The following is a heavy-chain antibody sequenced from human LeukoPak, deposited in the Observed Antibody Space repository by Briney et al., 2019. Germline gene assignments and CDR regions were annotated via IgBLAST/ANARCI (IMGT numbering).Heavy chain of an antibody. Sequence: GRSLRLSCAASGFTFSSYAMHWVRQAPGKGLEWVAVISYDGSNKYYADSVKGRFTISRDNSKNTLYLQMNSLRAEDMAVYYCARALTPTMIVVDDAFDIWGQGTMVTVSS. CDR3: ARALTPTMIVVDDAFDI. J-gene: IGHJ3*02. CDR1: GFTFSSYA. CDR2: ISYDGSNK. D-gene: IGHD3-22*01. V-gene: IGHV3-30*01.